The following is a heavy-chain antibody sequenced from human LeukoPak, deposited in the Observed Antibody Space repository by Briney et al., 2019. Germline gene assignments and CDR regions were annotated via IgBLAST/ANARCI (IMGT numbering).Heavy chain of an antibody. Sequence: GGSLRLSCGASRFTFSNYWMSWVRQAPGKGLEWVANIREDGSEKDYVDSVKGRFTISRDNAKNSLYLQMNSLRAEDTAVYYCARFLDGYNPKLHHFDYWGQGTLVTVSS. D-gene: IGHD5-24*01. V-gene: IGHV3-7*01. CDR2: IREDGSEK. J-gene: IGHJ4*02. CDR1: RFTFSNYW. CDR3: ARFLDGYNPKLHHFDY.